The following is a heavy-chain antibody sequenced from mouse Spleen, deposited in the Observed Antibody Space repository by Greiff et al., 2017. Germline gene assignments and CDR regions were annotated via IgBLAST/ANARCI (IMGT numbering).Heavy chain of an antibody. V-gene: IGHV1-64*01. J-gene: IGHJ3*01. D-gene: IGHD2-4*01. CDR3: AREGKMITGFAY. Sequence: QVQLQQPGAELVKPGASVKLSCKASGYTFTSYWMHWVKQRPGQGLEWIGMIHPNSGSTNYNEKFKSKATLTVDKSSSTAYMQLSSLTSEDSAVYYCAREGKMITGFAYWGQGTLVTVSA. CDR2: IHPNSGST. CDR1: GYTFTSYW.